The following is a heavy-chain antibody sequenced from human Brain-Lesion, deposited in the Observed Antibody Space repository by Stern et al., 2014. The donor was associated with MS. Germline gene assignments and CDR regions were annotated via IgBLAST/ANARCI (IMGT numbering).Heavy chain of an antibody. CDR1: GGSISSGGYY. D-gene: IGHD2-2*01. Sequence: VQLVESGPGLVKPSQTLSLSCTVSGGSISSGGYYWSWIRQPAGKGLEWIGRIFNSGSTSYNPSLKSRGTISIETSKNPVSLRLNSMTAADTAVYYCARGRVVPGFQYYATDVWGQGTTVIVSS. CDR3: ARGRVVPGFQYYATDV. J-gene: IGHJ6*02. V-gene: IGHV4-61*02. CDR2: IFNSGST.